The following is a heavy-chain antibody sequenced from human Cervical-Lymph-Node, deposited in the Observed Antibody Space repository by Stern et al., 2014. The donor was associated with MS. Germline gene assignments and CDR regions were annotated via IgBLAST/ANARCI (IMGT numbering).Heavy chain of an antibody. J-gene: IGHJ6*02. CDR1: GDSLTELD. CDR2: FDPEYGET. CDR3: VTREGGSRDYELLYRYGMDV. V-gene: IGHV1-24*01. D-gene: IGHD2-2*02. Sequence: VQLVQSGAEVKKPGASVRVSCKVSGDSLTELDMHWVRQAPGKGLEGMGGFDPEYGETIYAPQFQGRVTVTEDTSADTAYMEMSSLRSDDTAVYYCVTREGGSRDYELLYRYGMDVWGQGTTVSVSS.